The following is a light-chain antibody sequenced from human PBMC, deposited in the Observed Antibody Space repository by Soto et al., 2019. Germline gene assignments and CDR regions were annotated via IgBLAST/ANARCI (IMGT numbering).Light chain of an antibody. J-gene: IGKJ5*01. V-gene: IGKV3-11*01. Sequence: EIVLTQSPATLSLSPGERATLSCRGSQSVRSHLAWFQQRPGQAPRLLIYDASNRATGIPARFSGRGSGTDFTLTISSLEPEDFAVYYCQQRSSAITFGQGTRLEI. CDR3: QQRSSAIT. CDR1: QSVRSH. CDR2: DAS.